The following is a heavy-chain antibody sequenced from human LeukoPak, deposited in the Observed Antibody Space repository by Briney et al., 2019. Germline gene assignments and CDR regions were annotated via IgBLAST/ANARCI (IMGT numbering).Heavy chain of an antibody. CDR1: GFTVSSNY. CDR2: IYSGGTT. CDR3: ARVGYTDTWYSSPPFDY. J-gene: IGHJ4*02. D-gene: IGHD2-15*01. V-gene: IGHV3-66*01. Sequence: GGSLRLSCAVSGFTVSSNYMSWVRQAPGKGLEWVSIIYSGGTTYYADSVKGRFTISRDNSKNTLYLQMNSLRAEDTALYYCARVGYTDTWYSSPPFDYWGQGTLVTVSS.